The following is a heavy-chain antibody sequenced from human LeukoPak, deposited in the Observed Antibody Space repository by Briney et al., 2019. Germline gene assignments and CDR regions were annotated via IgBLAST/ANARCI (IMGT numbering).Heavy chain of an antibody. Sequence: GGSLRLSCAASGFTFSSYAMHWVRQAPGKGLEWVAVISYDGSNKYYADSVKGRFTISRDNSKNTLYLQMNSLRAEDTAVYYCARGYDSSGYHQFDYWGQGPLVTVSS. V-gene: IGHV3-30*04. CDR3: ARGYDSSGYHQFDY. J-gene: IGHJ4*02. CDR2: ISYDGSNK. D-gene: IGHD3-22*01. CDR1: GFTFSSYA.